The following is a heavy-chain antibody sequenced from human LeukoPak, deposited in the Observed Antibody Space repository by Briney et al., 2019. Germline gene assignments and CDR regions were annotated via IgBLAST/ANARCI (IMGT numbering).Heavy chain of an antibody. D-gene: IGHD3-10*01. Sequence: GGSLRLSCAGSGFTFSNYSINWVRQAPGKGLEWVSSISPSSHYIYYADSVKGRFTISRDNAKNSLYLQMNSLRAEDTAVYYCARDGHLVRFGSGRPQDVWGQGTTVTVSS. CDR3: ARDGHLVRFGSGRPQDV. V-gene: IGHV3-21*01. CDR2: ISPSSHYI. CDR1: GFTFSNYS. J-gene: IGHJ6*02.